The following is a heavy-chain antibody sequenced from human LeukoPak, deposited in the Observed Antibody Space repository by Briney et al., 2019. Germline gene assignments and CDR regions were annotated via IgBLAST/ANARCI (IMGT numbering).Heavy chain of an antibody. CDR1: GYTFTSYD. CDR3: AAWPYYDILTGYYFDY. CDR2: MNPNSGNT. D-gene: IGHD3-9*01. J-gene: IGHJ4*02. V-gene: IGHV1-8*01. Sequence: ASVKVSCKASGYTFTSYDINWVRQATGQGLEWMGWMNPNSGNTGYAQKFQGRVTMTEDTSTDTAYMELSSLRSEDTAVYYCAAWPYYDILTGYYFDYWGQGTLVTVSS.